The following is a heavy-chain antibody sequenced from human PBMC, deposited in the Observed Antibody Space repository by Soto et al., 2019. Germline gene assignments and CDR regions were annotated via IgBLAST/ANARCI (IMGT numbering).Heavy chain of an antibody. CDR1: GGTFSSSA. J-gene: IGHJ5*02. CDR3: AGAKVELRLDWFAP. CDR2: VIPIFGTA. Sequence: VPLVQSGAEVKKPGSSVKGSCKAAGGTFSSSAISWVRQAPGQGLEWMGWVIPIFGTANYAQNFQGRVTNTADESTSTAYMELSSLRSEDTAVYYCAGAKVELRLDWFAPWGQGTLVAVSS. V-gene: IGHV1-69*01. D-gene: IGHD1-7*01.